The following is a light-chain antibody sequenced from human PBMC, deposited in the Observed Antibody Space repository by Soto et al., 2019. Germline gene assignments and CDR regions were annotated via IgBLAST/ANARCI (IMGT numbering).Light chain of an antibody. CDR3: LQDHSYPRT. V-gene: IGKV1-6*01. J-gene: IGKJ1*01. CDR2: ATS. Sequence: AIQMTQSPPSLSASVGDRVILTCRASEVIRNELGWYQQKPGKVPKLLIHATSNLQDGVPLRFSGSGSGTEFTLTISSLQPEDFATYYCLQDHSYPRTFGQGTRVEIK. CDR1: EVIRNE.